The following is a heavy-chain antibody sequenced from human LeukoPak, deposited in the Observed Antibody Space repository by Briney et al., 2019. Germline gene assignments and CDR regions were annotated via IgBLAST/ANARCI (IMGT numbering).Heavy chain of an antibody. CDR1: GFTFSNYA. J-gene: IGHJ6*03. CDR3: TRFKQQLSTQGLEETYYYYMDV. CDR2: ISGSGAYT. D-gene: IGHD5/OR15-5a*01. V-gene: IGHV3-23*01. Sequence: GGSLRLSCAASGFTFSNYAMSWVRQAPGKGLEWVSAISGSGAYTYYADSVKGRFTISRDNSKNTLYLQMNSLRAEDTAVYYCTRFKQQLSTQGLEETYYYYMDVWGKGTTVTVFS.